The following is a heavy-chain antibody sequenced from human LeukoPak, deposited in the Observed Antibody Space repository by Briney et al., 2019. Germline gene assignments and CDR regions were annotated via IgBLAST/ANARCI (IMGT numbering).Heavy chain of an antibody. CDR1: GFTVSSNY. D-gene: IGHD2-15*01. CDR3: ATGSGS. J-gene: IGHJ4*02. CDR2: IGGSGSST. Sequence: GGSLRLSCAASGFTVSSNYMSWVRQAPGKGLEWVSVIGGSGSSTYYADSVKGPFTISRNNSKNTLYLQMNSLRAEDTAVYYCATGSGSWGQGTRVTVSS. V-gene: IGHV3-23*01.